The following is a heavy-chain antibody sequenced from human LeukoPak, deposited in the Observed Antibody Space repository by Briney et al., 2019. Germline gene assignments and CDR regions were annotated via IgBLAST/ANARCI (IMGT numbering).Heavy chain of an antibody. D-gene: IGHD6-13*01. J-gene: IGHJ2*01. Sequence: SETLSLTCTVSGGSINSGTYFWSWIRQPAEKGLEWVGHIYTSGSTDYNPSPKSRVTISVDTSKNQFSLKLSSVTAADTAVYYCARDLGIAAADPVWYFDLWGRGTLVTVSS. CDR2: IYTSGST. V-gene: IGHV4-61*09. CDR1: GGSINSGTYF. CDR3: ARDLGIAAADPVWYFDL.